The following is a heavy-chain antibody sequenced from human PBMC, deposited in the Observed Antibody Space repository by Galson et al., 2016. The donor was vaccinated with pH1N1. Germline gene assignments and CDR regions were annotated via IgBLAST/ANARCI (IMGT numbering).Heavy chain of an antibody. V-gene: IGHV1-46*01. CDR1: GYNVTRYY. Sequence: SVKVSCKAAGYNVTRYYMHWVRQAPGQGLEWMGIIDPSDETTTYSEKFQGRISLTRDTSTNSVYMELTTLRPDDSATYFCARRYFLDYWGQGTLVTVSS. J-gene: IGHJ4*02. CDR2: IDPSDETT. CDR3: ARRYFLDY.